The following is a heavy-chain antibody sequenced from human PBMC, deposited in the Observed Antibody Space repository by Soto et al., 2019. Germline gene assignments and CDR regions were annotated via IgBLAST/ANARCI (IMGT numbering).Heavy chain of an antibody. J-gene: IGHJ6*03. CDR2: ISSSSSTI. Sequence: GGSLRLSCAASGFTFSSYSMNWVRQAPGKGLEWVSYISSSSSTIYYADSVEGRFTISRDNAKNSLYLQMNSLRAEDTAVYYCARSVFWSGPYYYYYMDVWGKGTTVTVSS. CDR1: GFTFSSYS. V-gene: IGHV3-48*01. CDR3: ARSVFWSGPYYYYYMDV. D-gene: IGHD3-3*01.